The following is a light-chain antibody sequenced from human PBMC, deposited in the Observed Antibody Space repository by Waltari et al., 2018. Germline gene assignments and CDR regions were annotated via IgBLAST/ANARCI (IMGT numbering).Light chain of an antibody. CDR3: QQYNSYPQT. J-gene: IGKJ2*01. Sequence: DIQMTQSPSSLSASVGDRVTITCRASQGIGSWLAWFQKKPGRAPKPLIYAASTVQSGVSSRFSGSGSGTHFTLTISSLQPEDFATYYCQQYNSYPQTFGQGTKLEI. CDR1: QGIGSW. CDR2: AAS. V-gene: IGKV1D-16*01.